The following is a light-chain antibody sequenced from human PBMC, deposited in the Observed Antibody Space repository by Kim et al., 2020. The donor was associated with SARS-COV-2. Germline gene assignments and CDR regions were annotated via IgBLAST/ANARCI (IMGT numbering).Light chain of an antibody. CDR1: QSVSSN. J-gene: IGKJ1*01. Sequence: EIVMTQSPATLSVSPGERATLSCRASQSVSSNLAWYHQKPGQAPRLLIYDASTRATGIPARFSGSGSGAEFTLTISSLQSEDFALYYCQQCNNWPPTFGQGTKVDIK. CDR3: QQCNNWPPT. V-gene: IGKV3-15*01. CDR2: DAS.